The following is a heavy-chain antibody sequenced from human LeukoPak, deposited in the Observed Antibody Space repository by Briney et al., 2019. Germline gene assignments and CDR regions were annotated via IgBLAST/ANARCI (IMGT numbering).Heavy chain of an antibody. Sequence: PGGSLRLSCETSGHIVSSNYMHWVRQAPGKGLEWVSVMYSGGRTFYTDSVKGRFTTSRDNSNNTLYLQMSNVTGEDTAVYYCARDDYYGSRSGPDWGQGTLVTVSS. CDR3: ARDDYYGSRSGPD. D-gene: IGHD3-10*01. CDR1: GHIVSSNY. CDR2: MYSGGRT. V-gene: IGHV3-66*01. J-gene: IGHJ4*02.